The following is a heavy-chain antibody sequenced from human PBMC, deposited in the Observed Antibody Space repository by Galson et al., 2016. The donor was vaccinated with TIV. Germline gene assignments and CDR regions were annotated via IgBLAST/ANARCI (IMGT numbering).Heavy chain of an antibody. CDR3: ARREYGDWYYFDY. CDR1: GYTFTSYG. D-gene: IGHD4-17*01. V-gene: IGHV1-18*01. J-gene: IGHJ4*02. Sequence: SVKVSCKASGYTFTSYGISWVRQAPGQGLEWMGWISTYNGNTNYVQKFQGRVTLTTDASTSTAYMEVTSLRSDDTAIYYCARREYGDWYYFDYWGQGTLVTVSS. CDR2: ISTYNGNT.